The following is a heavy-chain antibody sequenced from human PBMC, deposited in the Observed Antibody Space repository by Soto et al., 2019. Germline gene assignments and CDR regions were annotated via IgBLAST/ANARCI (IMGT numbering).Heavy chain of an antibody. CDR1: GGSISSGGYY. J-gene: IGHJ4*02. V-gene: IGHV4-31*03. CDR3: ARVTRHYYYDSSGYYYDY. Sequence: SETLSLTCTVSGGSISSGGYYWSWIRQHPGKGLEWIGYIYYSGSTYYNPSLKSRVTISVDTSKNQFPLKLSSVTAADTAVYYCARVTRHYYYDSSGYYYDYWGQGTLVTVSS. CDR2: IYYSGST. D-gene: IGHD3-22*01.